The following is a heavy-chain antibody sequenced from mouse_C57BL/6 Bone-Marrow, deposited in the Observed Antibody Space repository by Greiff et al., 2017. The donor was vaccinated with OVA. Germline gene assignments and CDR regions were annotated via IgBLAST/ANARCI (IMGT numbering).Heavy chain of an antibody. Sequence: SGPELVKPGASVKISCKASGYAFSSSWMNWVKQRPGKGLEWIGRIYPGDGDTNYNGKFKGKATLTADKSSSTAYMQLSSLTSEDSAVYFCARSSSGYDYAMDYWGQGTSVTVSS. CDR1: GYAFSSSW. D-gene: IGHD3-2*02. J-gene: IGHJ4*01. V-gene: IGHV1-82*01. CDR3: ARSSSGYDYAMDY. CDR2: IYPGDGDT.